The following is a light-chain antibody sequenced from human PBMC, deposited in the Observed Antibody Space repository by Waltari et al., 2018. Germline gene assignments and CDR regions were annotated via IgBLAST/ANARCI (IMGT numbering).Light chain of an antibody. Sequence: SWRASQVSGRYLAWCQQEPGQAPRILIYAASSRATGSPDRFSGSWSGTDFSLTISRLGPEDFAVYYCQNHERLPAMFGQGTKVESK. CDR3: QNHERLPAM. CDR1: QVSGRY. CDR2: AAS. J-gene: IGKJ1*01. V-gene: IGKV3-20*01.